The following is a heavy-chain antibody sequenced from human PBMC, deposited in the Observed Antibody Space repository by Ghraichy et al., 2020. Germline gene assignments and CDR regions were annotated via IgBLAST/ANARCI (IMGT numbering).Heavy chain of an antibody. CDR2: SRNKAGSYTT. D-gene: IGHD1-1*01. Sequence: SCAASGFIFSDHYMDWVRQAPGKGLEWVGRSRNKAGSYTTEYAASVKGRFTISRDDSKNSLYLQMNSPKTDDTAVYFCTRGGSSTTGLDVWGQGTSVTVPS. CDR1: GFIFSDHY. CDR3: TRGGSSTTGLDV. J-gene: IGHJ6*02. V-gene: IGHV3-72*01.